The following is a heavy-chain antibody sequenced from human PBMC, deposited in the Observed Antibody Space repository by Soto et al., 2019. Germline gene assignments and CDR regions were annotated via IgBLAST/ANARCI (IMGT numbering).Heavy chain of an antibody. CDR1: GDSVSSNSVT. J-gene: IGHJ6*02. CDR2: TYYRSKWYN. CDR3: ARRGNWNSYDMDV. V-gene: IGHV6-1*01. D-gene: IGHD1-20*01. Sequence: PSQTLSLTCAISGDSVSSNSVTWNWIRQSPSRGLEWLGRTYYRSKWYNDYAVSVKSRVTINSDTSKNQFSLQLNSVTPEDTAVYYGARRGNWNSYDMDVWGQGTTGTFSS.